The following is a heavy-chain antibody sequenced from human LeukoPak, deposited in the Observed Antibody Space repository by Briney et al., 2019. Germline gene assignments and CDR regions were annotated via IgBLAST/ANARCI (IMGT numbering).Heavy chain of an antibody. CDR3: ARGDQAFDY. D-gene: IGHD2-2*01. V-gene: IGHV3-21*01. J-gene: IGHJ4*02. CDR2: ISSSSSYI. CDR1: GFTFSTYS. Sequence: PGGSLRLSCAASGFTFSTYSMNWVRQAPGKGLEWVSSISSSSSYIYYAESVKGRFTISRDDAKNSLCLQMNSLRAEDTAVYYCARGDQAFDYWGQGTLVTVSS.